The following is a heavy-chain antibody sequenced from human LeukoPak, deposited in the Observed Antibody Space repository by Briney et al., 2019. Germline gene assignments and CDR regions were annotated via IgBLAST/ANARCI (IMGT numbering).Heavy chain of an antibody. Sequence: GASVKVSCKASGGTFSSYAISWVRQAPGQGLEWMGGIIPIFGTANYAQKFQGRVTITTDESTSTAHMELSSLRSEDTAVYYCARERVYSGSYSYFDYWGQGTLVTVSS. D-gene: IGHD1-26*01. CDR1: GGTFSSYA. CDR3: ARERVYSGSYSYFDY. CDR2: IIPIFGTA. V-gene: IGHV1-69*05. J-gene: IGHJ4*02.